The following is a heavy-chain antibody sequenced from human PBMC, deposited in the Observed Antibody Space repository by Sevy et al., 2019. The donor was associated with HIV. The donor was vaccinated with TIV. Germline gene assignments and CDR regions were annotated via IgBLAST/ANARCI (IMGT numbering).Heavy chain of an antibody. V-gene: IGHV3-11*01. CDR2: ISSSGSTI. J-gene: IGHJ6*02. CDR1: GFTFSDYY. Sequence: GGSLRLSCAASGFTFSDYYMSWIRQAPGKGLECVSYISSSGSTIYYAASVKGGFTISGDNAKNSLYLQMNSLRAEDTAVYYCASDDYRGPSGYDKFPYYYYYGMDVWGQGTTVTVSS. CDR3: ASDDYRGPSGYDKFPYYYYYGMDV. D-gene: IGHD5-12*01.